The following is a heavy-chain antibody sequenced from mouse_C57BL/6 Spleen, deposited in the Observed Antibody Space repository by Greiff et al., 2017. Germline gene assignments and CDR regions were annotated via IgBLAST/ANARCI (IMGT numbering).Heavy chain of an antibody. Sequence: LQESGAELVKPGASVKISCTASGYTFTDYYITWVKQRPGKGLEWIGKIGPGSGNTYYNEKFKGKATLTADKSSSTAYMQLSSLTSEGSAVYFCARRRGYYYGRNWYFDVWGTGTTVTVSA. V-gene: IGHV1-77*01. D-gene: IGHD1-1*01. CDR3: ARRRGYYYGRNWYFDV. CDR1: GYTFTDYY. CDR2: IGPGSGNT. J-gene: IGHJ1*03.